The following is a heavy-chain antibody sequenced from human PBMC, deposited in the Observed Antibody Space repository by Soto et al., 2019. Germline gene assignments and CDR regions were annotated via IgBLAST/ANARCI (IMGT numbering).Heavy chain of an antibody. CDR1: GFSLSTSGVG. V-gene: IGHV2-5*01. J-gene: IGHJ5*02. CDR2: IYWNDDK. Sequence: QITLEESGPTLVKPTQTLTLTCTFSGFSLSTSGVGVGWIRQPSGKALEWLAVIYWNDDKRYSPSLKSRLTITKDTSKNPVVLTMTNMDPVDTATYYCAHRQQSSRTLRWFDPWGQGTLVTVSS. D-gene: IGHD2-15*01. CDR3: AHRQQSSRTLRWFDP.